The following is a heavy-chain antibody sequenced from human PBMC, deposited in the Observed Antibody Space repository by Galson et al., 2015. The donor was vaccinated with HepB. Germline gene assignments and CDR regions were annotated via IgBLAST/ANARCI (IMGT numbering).Heavy chain of an antibody. Sequence: ETLFLTCTVSGGSISNSRYYWGWIRPPPGKGVEWVGHIYFNGDTFSNPSLKSRVTISVDTSKNQLSLKLSSVTAADTTVYYCARASPDSGNYGLPDAFDIWGQGTMVTVSS. V-gene: IGHV4-39*01. CDR3: ARASPDSGNYGLPDAFDI. CDR1: GGSISNSRYY. CDR2: IYFNGDT. J-gene: IGHJ3*02. D-gene: IGHD3-10*01.